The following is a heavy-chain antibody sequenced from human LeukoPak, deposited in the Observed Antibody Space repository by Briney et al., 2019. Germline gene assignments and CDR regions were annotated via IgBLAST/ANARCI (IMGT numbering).Heavy chain of an antibody. CDR3: ARESPAGEDLDHYYCYMDV. CDR1: GYTLTSYY. CDR2: INPSGGST. Sequence: GASVKVSCKASGYTLTSYYMHWVRQASGQGLEWMGIINPSGGSTSYAQTFQGRVTMTRDTSTSTVYMELSSLRSEDTAVYYCARESPAGEDLDHYYCYMDVWGKGTTVSVSS. J-gene: IGHJ6*03. V-gene: IGHV1-46*01. D-gene: IGHD7-27*01.